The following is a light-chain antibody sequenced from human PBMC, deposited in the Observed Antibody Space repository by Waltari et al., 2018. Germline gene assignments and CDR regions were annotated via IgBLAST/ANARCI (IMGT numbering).Light chain of an antibody. CDR1: SSDIGAYNF. J-gene: IGLJ1*01. V-gene: IGLV2-14*03. CDR2: DVN. CDR3: SSYTTGSTRYV. Sequence: QSALTQPASVSGSPGQSITISCTGTSSDIGAYNFISWYQKHPGKAPKVMIYDVNNRPSGVSSCFSGSKSGNTASLTISGLQAEDEADYYCSSYTTGSTRYVFGSGTKGTVL.